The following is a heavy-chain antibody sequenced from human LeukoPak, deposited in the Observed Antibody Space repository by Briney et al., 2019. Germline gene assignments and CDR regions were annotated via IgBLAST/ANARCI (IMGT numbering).Heavy chain of an antibody. CDR1: GFTFSNYG. CDR3: AKDGRSWFFDY. D-gene: IGHD3-10*01. Sequence: GRSLRLSCAASGFTFSNYGMHWVRQAPGKGLEWVAVISYDGNNEFYADSVKGRFTISRDNSKNILYLQMSSLRAEDTALYYCAKDGRSWFFDYWGQGTLVTVSS. J-gene: IGHJ4*02. V-gene: IGHV3-30*18. CDR2: ISYDGNNE.